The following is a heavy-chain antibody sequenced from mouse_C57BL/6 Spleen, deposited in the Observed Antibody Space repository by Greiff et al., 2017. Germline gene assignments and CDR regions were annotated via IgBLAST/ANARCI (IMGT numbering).Heavy chain of an antibody. J-gene: IGHJ4*01. CDR3: ARGSVLTGTDYYAMDY. CDR2: IYPGSGNT. V-gene: IGHV1-66*01. CDR1: GYSFTSYY. D-gene: IGHD4-1*01. Sequence: QVQLQQSGPELVKPGASVKISCKASGYSFTSYYIHWVKQRPGQGLEWIGWIYPGSGNTKYNEKFKGKATLTADTSSSTAYMQLRSLTSEDSAVYYCARGSVLTGTDYYAMDYWGQGTSLTVSS.